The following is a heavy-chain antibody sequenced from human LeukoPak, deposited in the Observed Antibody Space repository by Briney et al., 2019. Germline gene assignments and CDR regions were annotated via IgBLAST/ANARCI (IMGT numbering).Heavy chain of an antibody. CDR2: IYNGGNT. CDR3: ARGGSWNDFDY. D-gene: IGHD1-1*01. CDR1: AFTASSNY. V-gene: IGHV3-53*01. Sequence: GGSLRLSCAPSAFTASSNYMSWVRQAPGKGLEWVSVIYNGGNTYYADSVKGRFTISRDNSKKTLYLQMNSLRAEDTAVYYCARGGSWNDFDYWGQGTLVTVSS. J-gene: IGHJ4*02.